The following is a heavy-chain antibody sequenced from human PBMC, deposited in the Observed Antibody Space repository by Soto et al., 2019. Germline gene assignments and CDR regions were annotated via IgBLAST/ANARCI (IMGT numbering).Heavy chain of an antibody. V-gene: IGHV1-69*13. CDR1: GGTFSSYA. J-gene: IGHJ4*02. Sequence: GASVKVSCKASGGTFSSYAISWVRQAPGQGLEWMGGIIPIFGTANYAQKFQGRVTITADESTSTAYMELSSLRSEDTAVYYCASQSGPHRPFTFDYWGQGTLVTVSS. CDR3: ASQSGPHRPFTFDY. D-gene: IGHD2-15*01. CDR2: IIPIFGTA.